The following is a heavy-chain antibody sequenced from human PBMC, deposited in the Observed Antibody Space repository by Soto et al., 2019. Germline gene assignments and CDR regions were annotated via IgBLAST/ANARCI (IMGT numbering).Heavy chain of an antibody. CDR2: IYYSGST. V-gene: IGHV4-59*08. J-gene: IGHJ4*02. Sequence: QVQLQESGPGLVKPSETLSLTCTVSGGSISSYYWSWIRRPPGKGLEWIGYIYYSGSTNYNPSLKSRVTISVDTSKNQFSLKLSSVTAADTAVYYCARTTTVTVYFDYWGQGTLVTVSS. CDR3: ARTTTVTVYFDY. D-gene: IGHD4-17*01. CDR1: GGSISSYY.